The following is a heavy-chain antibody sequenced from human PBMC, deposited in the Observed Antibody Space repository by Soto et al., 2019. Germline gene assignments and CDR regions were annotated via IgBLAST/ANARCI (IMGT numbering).Heavy chain of an antibody. Sequence: QVQLQESGPGLVRPSGALSVTCAVSGDSISRSHWWSWVRQSPGKGLEWIGEISHSGITNYNPALKSLVTSSGDTSKNQPSLKLTSVTAADTAVYCCARVRYDRSGFDHWGQGTLVSVSS. J-gene: IGHJ4*02. CDR2: ISHSGIT. CDR3: ARVRYDRSGFDH. CDR1: GDSISRSHW. V-gene: IGHV4-4*01. D-gene: IGHD3-22*01.